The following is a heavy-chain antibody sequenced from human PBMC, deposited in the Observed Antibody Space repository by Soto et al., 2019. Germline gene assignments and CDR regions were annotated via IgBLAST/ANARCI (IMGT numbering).Heavy chain of an antibody. D-gene: IGHD5-18*01. V-gene: IGHV1-69*18. Sequence: QVQLVQSGTEVKKPGASVKVSCKTSGGTFSRSGFHWVRQAPGQGLEWMGMIVPSVDTTNYAQKFQARVTISADQFTSTFYMELRSLRSEDTAVYYCARCPPPPDTAYPYAVDVWGQGTRVIVSS. CDR1: GGTFSRSG. CDR3: ARCPPPPDTAYPYAVDV. CDR2: IVPSVDTT. J-gene: IGHJ6*02.